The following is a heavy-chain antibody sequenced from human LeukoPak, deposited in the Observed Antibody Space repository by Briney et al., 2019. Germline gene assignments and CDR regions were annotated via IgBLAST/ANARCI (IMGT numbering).Heavy chain of an antibody. CDR1: GFTFSSYS. D-gene: IGHD3-3*01. V-gene: IGHV3-21*01. J-gene: IGHJ3*02. CDR2: ISSSSSYI. Sequence: PGGSLRLSCAASGFTFSSYSMNWVRQAPGKGLEWVSSISSSSSYIYYADSVKGRFTISRDNAKNSLYLQMNSLRAEDTAVYYCAREGVLRFLESSLIDAFDIWGQGTMVTVSS. CDR3: AREGVLRFLESSLIDAFDI.